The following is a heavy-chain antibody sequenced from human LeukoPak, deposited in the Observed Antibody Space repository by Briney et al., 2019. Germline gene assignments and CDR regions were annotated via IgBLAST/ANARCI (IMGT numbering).Heavy chain of an antibody. D-gene: IGHD6-13*01. CDR1: GYTFTGYY. CDR2: INPNSGGT. Sequence: GESLKISCKGSGYTFTGYYMHWVRQAPGQGLEWMGWINPNSGGTNYAQKFQGRVTMTRDTSISTAYMELSRLRSDDTAVYYCARGLGSSSWFDPWGQGTLVTVSS. CDR3: ARGLGSSSWFDP. V-gene: IGHV1-2*02. J-gene: IGHJ5*02.